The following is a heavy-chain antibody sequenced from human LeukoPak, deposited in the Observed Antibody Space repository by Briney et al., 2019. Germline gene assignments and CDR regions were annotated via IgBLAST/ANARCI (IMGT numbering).Heavy chain of an antibody. J-gene: IGHJ2*01. CDR2: IIPNTGGT. Sequence: ASGKVSCKASGYTITDYYLHWVRQAPGQGLEWMGWIIPNTGGTNYAQKFQDWVTMSSDTSISTAYMELSSLRSDDTAVYYCARGSPSDAQWHFDFWRRGTLVTVSS. CDR3: ARGSPSDAQWHFDF. D-gene: IGHD1-26*01. V-gene: IGHV1-2*04. CDR1: GYTITDYY.